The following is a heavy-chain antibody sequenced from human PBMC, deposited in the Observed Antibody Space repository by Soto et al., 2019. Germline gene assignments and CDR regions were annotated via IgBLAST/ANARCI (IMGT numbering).Heavy chain of an antibody. Sequence: TLSLTCPVSGGSISIGGDYWIWIRQHPGNCLEWIGYIYYSGSTYYNPSLKSRVTISVDTSKNQFSLKLSSVTAADTAVYYCARVLPPSPYSSGWDFDYWGQGTLVTVS. V-gene: IGHV4-31*03. CDR2: IYYSGST. D-gene: IGHD6-19*01. J-gene: IGHJ4*02. CDR1: GGSISIGGDY. CDR3: ARVLPPSPYSSGWDFDY.